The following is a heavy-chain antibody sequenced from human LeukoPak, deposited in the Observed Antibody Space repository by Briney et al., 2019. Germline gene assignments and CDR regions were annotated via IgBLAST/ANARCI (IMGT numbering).Heavy chain of an antibody. J-gene: IGHJ4*02. V-gene: IGHV3-23*01. CDR3: ARGVGYSSSWLVY. D-gene: IGHD6-13*01. CDR2: ISGSGGST. CDR1: GFTFSSYA. Sequence: GGSLRLSCAASGFTFSSYAMSWVRQAPGKGLEWVSAISGSGGSTYYADSVKGRFTISRDNSKNTLYLQMNSLRAEDTAVYYCARGVGYSSSWLVYWGQGTLVTVSS.